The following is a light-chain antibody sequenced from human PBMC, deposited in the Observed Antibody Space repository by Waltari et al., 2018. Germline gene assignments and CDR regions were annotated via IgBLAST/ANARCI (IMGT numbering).Light chain of an antibody. J-gene: IGKJ4*01. CDR2: AAS. CDR1: QSISSH. V-gene: IGKV1-39*01. Sequence: TCRASQSISSHLNLYQQKPGEAPKLQIYAASSLQGGVPSRFSGSGSGTDFTLTITSLQPEDFATYYCQQSYRIPLTFGGGTRVELK. CDR3: QQSYRIPLT.